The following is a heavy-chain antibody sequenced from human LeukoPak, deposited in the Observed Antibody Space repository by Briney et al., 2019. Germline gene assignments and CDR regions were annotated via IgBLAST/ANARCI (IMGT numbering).Heavy chain of an antibody. V-gene: IGHV1-2*02. CDR1: GYTFTGYY. Sequence: ASVKVSCKASGYTFTGYYMHWVRQAPGQGLEWMGWINPNSGGTNYAQKFQGRVTMTRDTSISTAYMELSRLRSDDTVVYYCARLIQGYSYGYYYYMDVWGKGTTVTISS. CDR3: ARLIQGYSYGYYYYMDV. CDR2: INPNSGGT. D-gene: IGHD5-18*01. J-gene: IGHJ6*03.